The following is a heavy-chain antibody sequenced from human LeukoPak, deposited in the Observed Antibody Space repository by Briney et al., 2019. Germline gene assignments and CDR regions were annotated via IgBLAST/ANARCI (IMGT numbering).Heavy chain of an antibody. CDR1: GFTFSSYG. V-gene: IGHV3-33*01. CDR3: AGGYGEYYYGMDV. J-gene: IGHJ6*02. Sequence: QPGGSLRLSCAASGFTFSSYGIHWVRQAPGKGLEWVAVIWYDGSNKCCADSVKGRFTISRDNSKNTLYLQMNSLRAEDTAVYYCAGGYGEYYYGMDVWGQGTTVTVSS. CDR2: IWYDGSNK. D-gene: IGHD4-17*01.